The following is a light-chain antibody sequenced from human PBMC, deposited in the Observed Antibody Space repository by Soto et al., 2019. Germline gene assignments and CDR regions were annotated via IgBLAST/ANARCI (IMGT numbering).Light chain of an antibody. V-gene: IGLV1-51*02. J-gene: IGLJ1*01. CDR1: SSNIGNNY. CDR2: ENN. Sequence: QSVLTQPPSVSAAPGQKVTISCSGSSSNIGNNYVSWYQQLPGTAPKLLIYENNKRPSGIPDRFSGSKSGTSATLGITGLQTGDEADYYGGTWDSSLSAGVFGTVTKVTVL. CDR3: GTWDSSLSAGV.